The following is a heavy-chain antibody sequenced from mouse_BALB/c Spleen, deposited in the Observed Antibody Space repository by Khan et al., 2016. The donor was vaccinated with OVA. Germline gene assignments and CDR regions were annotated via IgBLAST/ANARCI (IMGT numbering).Heavy chain of an antibody. CDR2: ILPGSGRN. D-gene: IGHD1-1*01. V-gene: IGHV1-9*01. CDR1: GYTFSSYW. Sequence: QIQLVQSGAELMKPGASVKISCKATGYTFSSYWIEWVKQRPGHGLEWIGEILPGSGRNNYNEKFKGKATFTADTSSNTAYMQLSNLTSEDSAVYYCTRGDYYGSSSWFGYWGQGTLVTVSA. CDR3: TRGDYYGSSSWFGY. J-gene: IGHJ3*01.